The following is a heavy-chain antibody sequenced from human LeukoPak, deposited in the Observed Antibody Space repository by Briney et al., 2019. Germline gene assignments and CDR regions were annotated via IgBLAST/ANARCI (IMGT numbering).Heavy chain of an antibody. V-gene: IGHV1-2*02. CDR2: INPNSGDT. CDR3: AGDLGEYTGMAKSWFDP. Sequence: GASVKVSCKASGYTFTGYYMHWVRQAPGQGLEWMGWINPNSGDTNYAQKFQGRVTMTSDTSISTAYMELSNLRSEDTAVYYVAGDLGEYTGMAKSWFDPWGQGTLVTVSS. CDR1: GYTFTGYY. D-gene: IGHD5-18*01. J-gene: IGHJ5*02.